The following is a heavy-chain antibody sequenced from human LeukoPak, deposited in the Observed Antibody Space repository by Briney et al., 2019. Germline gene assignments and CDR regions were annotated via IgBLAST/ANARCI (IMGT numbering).Heavy chain of an antibody. CDR3: ARDPRAGWSYFNLYYFDY. D-gene: IGHD1-26*01. Sequence: GGSLRLSCAASGFTFSDCYMSWIRQAPGRGLEWVSYISSSGSTIYYADSVKGRLTISRDNAKNSLYLQMNSLRAEDTAVYYCARDPRAGWSYFNLYYFDYWGQGTLVTVSS. V-gene: IGHV3-11*01. J-gene: IGHJ4*02. CDR2: ISSSGSTI. CDR1: GFTFSDCY.